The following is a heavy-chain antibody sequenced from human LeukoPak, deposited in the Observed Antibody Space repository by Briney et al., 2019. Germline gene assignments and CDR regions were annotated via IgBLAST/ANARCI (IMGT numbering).Heavy chain of an antibody. CDR3: AREGTTVVTPSHAFDI. V-gene: IGHV4-59*11. J-gene: IGHJ3*02. Sequence: PSETLSLTCTVSGGSISSHYWSWIRRPPGKGLEWIGYIYNSGSTNYNPSLKSRATISEDTSKNQFSLKLSSVTAADTAVCYCAREGTTVVTPSHAFDIWGQGTMVTVSS. CDR2: IYNSGST. CDR1: GGSISSHY. D-gene: IGHD4-23*01.